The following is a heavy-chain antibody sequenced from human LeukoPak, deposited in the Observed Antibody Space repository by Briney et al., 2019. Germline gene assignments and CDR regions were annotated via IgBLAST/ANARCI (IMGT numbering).Heavy chain of an antibody. Sequence: PSETLSLTCTVSDYSISSGYGYYWGWIRQPPGKGLEWIGNIYHSGITYYNHFNSSLKSRVTISVDTSKNQFSLKLIAVTAADTAVYYCARESYSSDWRPYYYFYYMDVWGKGTTVTVSS. D-gene: IGHD6-25*01. J-gene: IGHJ6*03. V-gene: IGHV4-38-2*02. CDR2: IYHSGIT. CDR1: DYSISSGYGYY. CDR3: ARESYSSDWRPYYYFYYMDV.